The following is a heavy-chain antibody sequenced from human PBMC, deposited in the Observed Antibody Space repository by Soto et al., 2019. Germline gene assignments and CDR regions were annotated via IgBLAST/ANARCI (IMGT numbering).Heavy chain of an antibody. Sequence: SVKVSCKASGGTFSSYAISWVRQAPGQGLEWMGGIIPIFGTANYAQKFQGRVTITADESTSTAYMELSSLRSEDTAVYYCAGELELRYYYGMDVWGQGTTVTVSS. CDR1: GGTFSSYA. CDR2: IIPIFGTA. CDR3: AGELELRYYYGMDV. V-gene: IGHV1-69*13. J-gene: IGHJ6*02. D-gene: IGHD1-7*01.